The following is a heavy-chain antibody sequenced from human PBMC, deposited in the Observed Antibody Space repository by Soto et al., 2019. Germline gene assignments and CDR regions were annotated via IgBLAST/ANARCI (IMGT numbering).Heavy chain of an antibody. D-gene: IGHD6-13*01. CDR2: INPNSGDT. CDR1: GYAFTGYY. J-gene: IGHJ1*01. V-gene: IGHV1-2*02. Sequence: ASVKVSCKASGYAFTGYYMHWVRQAPGQGLEWMGWINPNSGDTNYAQNFQGRVTMTWDTSISTAYMELSSLRSDDSAVYYCARVNAAAGTWAFWGQGTLVTVCS. CDR3: ARVNAAAGTWAF.